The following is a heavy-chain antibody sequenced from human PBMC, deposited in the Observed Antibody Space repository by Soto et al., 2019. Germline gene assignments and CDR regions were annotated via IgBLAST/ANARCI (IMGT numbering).Heavy chain of an antibody. Sequence: PGGSLRLSCAASGFTFSSYSMNWVRQAPGKGLEWLSFITGSSRIIYYTDSVKGRFTISRDNAKNSLYLQMNSLRDEDTAVYYCATDHYGSNSDALEYWGQGTLVTVSS. CDR2: ITGSSRII. D-gene: IGHD3-10*01. CDR3: ATDHYGSNSDALEY. CDR1: GFTFSSYS. V-gene: IGHV3-48*02. J-gene: IGHJ4*02.